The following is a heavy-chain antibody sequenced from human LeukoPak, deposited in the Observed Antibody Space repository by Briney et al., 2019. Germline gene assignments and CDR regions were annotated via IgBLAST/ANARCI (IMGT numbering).Heavy chain of an antibody. CDR2: IYPRDGST. J-gene: IGHJ4*02. Sequence: ASVKVSCKASGYTFTHYAMHWVRQAPGQGLEWMGMIYPRDGSTSYAQKFQGRVTVTRDTSTSTVHMELSGLRSEDTAVYYCARDQEGFDYWGQGTLVTVSS. V-gene: IGHV1-46*01. CDR1: GYTFTHYA. CDR3: ARDQEGFDY.